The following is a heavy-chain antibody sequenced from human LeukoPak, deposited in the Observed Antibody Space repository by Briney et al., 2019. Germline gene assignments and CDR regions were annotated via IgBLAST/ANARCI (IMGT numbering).Heavy chain of an antibody. CDR3: ARRVGANIKRLNWFDP. D-gene: IGHD1-26*01. Sequence: SETLSLTCTVSGGSLSSSSYYWGWIRQPPGKGLEWIGSIYYSGSTYYNPSLKSRVTISVDTSKNQFSLKLSSVTAADTAVYYCARRVGANIKRLNWFDPWGQGTLVTVSS. J-gene: IGHJ5*02. V-gene: IGHV4-39*01. CDR2: IYYSGST. CDR1: GGSLSSSSYY.